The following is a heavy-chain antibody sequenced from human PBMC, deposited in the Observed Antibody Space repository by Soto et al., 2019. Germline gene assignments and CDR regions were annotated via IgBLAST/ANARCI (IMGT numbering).Heavy chain of an antibody. CDR1: GFTFSSYE. CDR2: ISSSGSTI. J-gene: IGHJ3*02. CDR3: ASTRGDGYNYRVGAFDI. Sequence: GGSLRLCCAASGFTFSSYEMNWVRQAPGKGLEWVSYISSSGSTIYYADSVKGRFTISRDNAKNSLYLQMNSLRAEDTAVYYCASTRGDGYNYRVGAFDIWGQGTMVTVSS. D-gene: IGHD5-12*01. V-gene: IGHV3-48*03.